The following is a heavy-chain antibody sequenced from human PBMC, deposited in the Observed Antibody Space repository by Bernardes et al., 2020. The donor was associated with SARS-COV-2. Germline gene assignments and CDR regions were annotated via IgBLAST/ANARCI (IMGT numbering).Heavy chain of an antibody. Sequence: WGSLRLSCAGSGFSFSDYGMNWVRQAPGKGLEWVSYISSTSLTKYYADSVQGRFTVSRDNARNSLDLQMHSLRLDDTAVYYCARVNWNYQVYWGQGTLVTVSS. CDR2: ISSTSLTK. J-gene: IGHJ4*02. V-gene: IGHV3-48*01. D-gene: IGHD1-7*01. CDR1: GFSFSDYG. CDR3: ARVNWNYQVY.